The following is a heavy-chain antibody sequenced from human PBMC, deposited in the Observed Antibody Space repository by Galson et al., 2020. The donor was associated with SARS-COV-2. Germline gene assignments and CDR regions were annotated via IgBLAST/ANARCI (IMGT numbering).Heavy chain of an antibody. J-gene: IGHJ4*02. CDR2: IMPSFGTT. CDR3: AKTLYKKGVNWAPYLDH. Sequence: SVKVSCNASGDTINTYSITWVRHAPAQGLEWMGGIMPSFGTTNYAQAIQRRATITADESTRTAYMELTSLRSGDTAIYFCAKTLYKKGVNWAPYLDHWGQGTLVTVSS. V-gene: IGHV1-69*13. CDR1: GDTINTYS. D-gene: IGHD1-1*01.